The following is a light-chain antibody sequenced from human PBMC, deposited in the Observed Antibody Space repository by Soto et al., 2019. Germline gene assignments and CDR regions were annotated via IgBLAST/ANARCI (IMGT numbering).Light chain of an antibody. V-gene: IGKV3-11*01. CDR3: QQRSNWLFT. CDR1: QSVSSY. CDR2: DAS. J-gene: IGKJ4*01. Sequence: EIVLTQSPATLSLSPGERATLSCRASQSVSSYLAWYQQKPGQAPRLLIYDASNRATGIPARFSGSGSGTDFTLTISSLEPEDFAVHYCQQRSNWLFTFGGGTKVEIK.